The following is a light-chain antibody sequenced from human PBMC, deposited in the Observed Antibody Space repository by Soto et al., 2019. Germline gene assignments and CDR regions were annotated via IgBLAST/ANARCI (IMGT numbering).Light chain of an antibody. V-gene: IGKV1-5*01. Sequence: DIQMTQSPSTLSASVGDRVTTTCRASQSINSWLAWYQQKTGRAPKLLIFDASNLESGVPSRFSGSGSGTEFTLTINSLQPDDFASYYCQQYKSYWTFGQGTKV. CDR1: QSINSW. CDR2: DAS. CDR3: QQYKSYWT. J-gene: IGKJ1*01.